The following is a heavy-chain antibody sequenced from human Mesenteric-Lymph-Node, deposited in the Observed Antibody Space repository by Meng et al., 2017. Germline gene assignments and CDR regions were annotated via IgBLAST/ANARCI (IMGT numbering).Heavy chain of an antibody. CDR1: GFTFTTYW. J-gene: IGHJ3*02. Sequence: GGSLRLSCAASGFTFTTYWMHWVRQAPGKGLEWVSSISSSSSYIYYADSVKGRFTISRDNAKNSLYLQMNSLRAEDTAVYYCARVDGGNSAGAFDIWGQGTMVTVSS. CDR3: ARVDGGNSAGAFDI. V-gene: IGHV3-21*01. D-gene: IGHD4-23*01. CDR2: ISSSSSYI.